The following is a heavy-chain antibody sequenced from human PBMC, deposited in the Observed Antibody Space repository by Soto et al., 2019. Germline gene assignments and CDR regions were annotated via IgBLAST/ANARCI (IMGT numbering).Heavy chain of an antibody. CDR2: ISSSSSYT. D-gene: IGHD3-22*01. V-gene: IGHV3-11*06. CDR3: ARSAYSSGYYRTAHAFDI. J-gene: IGHJ3*02. CDR1: GFTFSDYY. Sequence: GSLRLSCAASGFTFSDYYMSWIRQAPGKGLEWVSYISSSSSYTNYADSVKGRFTISRDNAKNSLYLQMNSLRAEDTAVYYCARSAYSSGYYRTAHAFDIWGQGTMVTVSS.